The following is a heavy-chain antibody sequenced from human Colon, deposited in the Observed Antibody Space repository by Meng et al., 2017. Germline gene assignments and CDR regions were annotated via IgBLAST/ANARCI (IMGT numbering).Heavy chain of an antibody. CDR2: ISSDGSTI. V-gene: IGHV3-48*03. CDR1: RFTFSNYE. D-gene: IGHD2-15*01. J-gene: IGHJ3*02. CDR3: ATRVVVTATRAFDI. Sequence: GGSLRLSCAASRFTFSNYEMNWLRQAPGKGLEWISYISSDGSTIYYADSVKGRFTISRDNAKNSLYLQVNSLRAEDTAVYYCATRVVVTATRAFDIWGQGTMVTVSS.